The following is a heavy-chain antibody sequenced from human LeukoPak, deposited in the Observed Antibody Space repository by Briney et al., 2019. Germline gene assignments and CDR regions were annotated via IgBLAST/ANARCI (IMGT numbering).Heavy chain of an antibody. V-gene: IGHV3-48*03. CDR1: GFTFSSYE. J-gene: IGHJ4*02. CDR2: ISSSGSTI. Sequence: GGSLRLSCAASGFTFSSYEMNWVRQAPGKGLEWVSYISSSGSTIYYADSVKGRFTISRDNAKNSLYLQMNSLRAEDTAVYYCAKGGDIVVVPAARDFDYWGQGTLVTVSS. D-gene: IGHD2-2*01. CDR3: AKGGDIVVVPAARDFDY.